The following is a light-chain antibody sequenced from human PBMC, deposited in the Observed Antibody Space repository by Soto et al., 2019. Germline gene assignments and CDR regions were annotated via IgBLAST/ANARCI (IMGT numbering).Light chain of an antibody. J-gene: IGLJ1*01. Sequence: QSVLTQPPSVSGAPGQRVTISCTGSSSNIGAGYDVHWYQQLPGTAPKLLIYGNSNRPSGVPDRFSVTKSGTSASLAITGLQAEDDADYYCQSYDSSLSAPYVFGTVTKLTVL. CDR2: GNS. CDR3: QSYDSSLSAPYV. CDR1: SSNIGAGYD. V-gene: IGLV1-40*01.